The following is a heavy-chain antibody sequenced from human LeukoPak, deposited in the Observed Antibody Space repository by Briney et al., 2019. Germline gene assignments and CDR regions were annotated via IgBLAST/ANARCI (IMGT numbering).Heavy chain of an antibody. D-gene: IGHD2-15*01. V-gene: IGHV4-30-4*08. CDR1: GGSISSGDYY. Sequence: TSETLSLTCTVSGGSISSGDYYWSWIRQPPGRGLEWIGYIYYSGSTYYNPSLKSRVTISVDTSKNQFSLKLSSVTAADTAIYYCARAPLDCSGGSCYYWYFDLSSRGTLVTVSS. J-gene: IGHJ2*01. CDR2: IYYSGST. CDR3: ARAPLDCSGGSCYYWYFDL.